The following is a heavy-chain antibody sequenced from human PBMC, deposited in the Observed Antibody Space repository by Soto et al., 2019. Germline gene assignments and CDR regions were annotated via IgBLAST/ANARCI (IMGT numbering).Heavy chain of an antibody. J-gene: IGHJ4*02. CDR1: GYTFTNFG. CDR3: ARGPDYEGYFDY. Sequence: ASVKVSCKTSGYTFTNFGLSWVRQAPGQGLEWMRWISAYNGNTNYAQNFQGRVTMTTDTSTSTAYMELSGLTSEDTAVYYCARGPDYEGYFDYWGRGTLVTVSS. CDR2: ISAYNGNT. V-gene: IGHV1-18*01. D-gene: IGHD3-22*01.